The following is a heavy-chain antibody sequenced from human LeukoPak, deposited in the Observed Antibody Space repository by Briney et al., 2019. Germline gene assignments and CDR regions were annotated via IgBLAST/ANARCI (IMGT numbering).Heavy chain of an antibody. CDR1: GYTFTGYY. D-gene: IGHD2-15*01. J-gene: IGHJ5*02. Sequence: ASVKVSCKASGYTFTGYYMHWVRQAPGQGLEWMGWINPNSGGTNYAQKFQGRVTMTRDTSISTAYMELSRLRSDDTAVYYCARAYEYCSGGSCYSWFDPWGQGILVTVSS. CDR2: INPNSGGT. V-gene: IGHV1-2*02. CDR3: ARAYEYCSGGSCYSWFDP.